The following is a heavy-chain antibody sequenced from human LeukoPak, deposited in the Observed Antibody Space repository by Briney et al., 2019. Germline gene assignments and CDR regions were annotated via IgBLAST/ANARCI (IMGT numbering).Heavy chain of an antibody. CDR3: ANAPPRSDDKHYGTDV. V-gene: IGHV3-23*01. D-gene: IGHD3-22*01. CDR2: ISGGDDST. J-gene: IGHJ6*02. Sequence: GGSLRLSCAASGLTLSSNGMVWVRQAPGKGLEWVSGISGGDDSTNYADSVKGRFTISRDTSKNTLYLQMNSLRVEDTAVYYCANAPPRSDDKHYGTDVWGQGTTVTVSS. CDR1: GLTLSSNG.